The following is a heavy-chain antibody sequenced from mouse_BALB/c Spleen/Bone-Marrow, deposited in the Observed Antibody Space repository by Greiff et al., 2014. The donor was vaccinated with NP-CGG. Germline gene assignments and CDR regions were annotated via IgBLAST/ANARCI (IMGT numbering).Heavy chain of an antibody. CDR2: IFPGDGST. V-gene: IGHV1-85*01. J-gene: IGHJ2*01. Sequence: QVQLQQSGAELLKPGASVKLSCKASGYTFTSYDINWVRQRPEQGLEWIGWIFPGDGSTKYNEKFKGKATLTTDKSSSTAYMQXXXXXSEDSAVYFCAREGGNGGYCFDYWGQGTTLTVSS. D-gene: IGHD3-2*02. CDR3: AREGGNGGYCFDY. CDR1: GYTFTSYD.